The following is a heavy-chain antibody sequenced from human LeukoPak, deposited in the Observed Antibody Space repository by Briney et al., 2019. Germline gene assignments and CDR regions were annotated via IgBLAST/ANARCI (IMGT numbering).Heavy chain of an antibody. D-gene: IGHD6-13*01. CDR2: FDPEDPEDAEA. J-gene: IGHJ4*02. CDR3: TTGKIYCSSCSDDY. Sequence: ASVKVSCKVSGYTLTELSMHWVRQAPGKGLERMGGFDPEDPEDAEAIYAQKFQGRVTMTEDTSTDTAYMELSSLRSEDTAVYYCTTGKIYCSSCSDDYWGQGALVTVSS. V-gene: IGHV1-24*01. CDR1: GYTLTELS.